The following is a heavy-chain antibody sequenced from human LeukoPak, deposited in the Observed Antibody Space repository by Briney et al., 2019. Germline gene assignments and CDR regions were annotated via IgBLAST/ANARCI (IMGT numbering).Heavy chain of an antibody. CDR1: GFTFSNSW. V-gene: IGHV3-15*01. Sequence: PGGSLRLSCEASGFTFSNSWISWVRQAPGKGLEWVGRIKSKTDGGTTDYAAPVKGRFAISRDDSKHTLYLQMNSLKTEDTAVYYCTTGSSLEYWGQGTLVTVSS. CDR2: IKSKTDGGTT. J-gene: IGHJ4*02. CDR3: TTGSSLEY. D-gene: IGHD6-6*01.